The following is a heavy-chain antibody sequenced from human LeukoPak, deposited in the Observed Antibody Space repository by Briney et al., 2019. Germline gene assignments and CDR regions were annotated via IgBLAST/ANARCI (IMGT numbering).Heavy chain of an antibody. D-gene: IGHD5-18*01. V-gene: IGHV1-46*01. J-gene: IGHJ4*02. CDR2: INPGGGST. CDR3: ARDPVDTSMRGCLDY. CDR1: GYTFTTYY. Sequence: ASVKVSCKASGYTFTTYYIHWMRQAPGQGLEWMGIINPGGGSTTYAQNFQGRFTMTWDMSTTTVYMELRSLRSEDTAVYYCARDPVDTSMRGCLDYWGQGTLVTVSS.